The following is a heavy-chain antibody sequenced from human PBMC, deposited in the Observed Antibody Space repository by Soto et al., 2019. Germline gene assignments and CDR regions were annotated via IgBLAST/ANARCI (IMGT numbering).Heavy chain of an antibody. D-gene: IGHD3-10*01. CDR3: ARVRFGQWGYAMDV. CDR1: GITFSDCY. J-gene: IGHJ6*02. Sequence: QVQLVESGGGLVKPGGSLRLSCAASGITFSDCYMNWIRQAPGKGLEWVSYMNSSGDSINYAGSVRGRFTVSRDNAKNSLYLQMNSLRAEDTAMYYCARVRFGQWGYAMDVWGQGTTVTVSS. CDR2: MNSSGDSI. V-gene: IGHV3-11*01.